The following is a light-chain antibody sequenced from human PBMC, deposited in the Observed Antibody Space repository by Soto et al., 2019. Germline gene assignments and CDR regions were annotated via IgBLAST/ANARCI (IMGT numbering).Light chain of an antibody. J-gene: IGKJ4*01. V-gene: IGKV3-20*01. CDR3: QHYGSLPPLT. CDR2: GAS. CDR1: QSVGVRN. Sequence: EIVLTQSPGTLSLSPGERATLSCRASQSVGVRNLVWYQQKPGQAPRLLIYGASSRATGIPDRFSGSGSGTDFTLTIPGLDPEDSAVYYCQHYGSLPPLTFGGGTKVEIK.